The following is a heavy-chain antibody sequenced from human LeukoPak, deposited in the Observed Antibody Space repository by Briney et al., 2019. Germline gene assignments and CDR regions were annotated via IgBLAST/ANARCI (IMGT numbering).Heavy chain of an antibody. V-gene: IGHV1-69*04. CDR2: IIPILGIA. Sequence: GASVKVSCKASGGTFSSYAISWVRQAPGQGLEWMGRIIPILGIANYAQKFQGRVTITADKSTSTAYMELSSLRSEDTAVYYCARDRQQLVQGLGYWGQGTLVTVSS. CDR3: ARDRQQLVQGLGY. CDR1: GGTFSSYA. D-gene: IGHD6-13*01. J-gene: IGHJ4*02.